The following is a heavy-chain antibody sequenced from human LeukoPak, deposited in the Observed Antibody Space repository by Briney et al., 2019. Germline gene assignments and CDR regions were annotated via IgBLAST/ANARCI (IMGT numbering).Heavy chain of an antibody. J-gene: IGHJ6*03. Sequence: SETLSLTCTVSGDSFTSVTDYWAWIRQPPGKGLEWIATADYSGGTYYNPSLESRVAISADMSKNQISLQLTSVTGADTAVYYCARDSEQQLADYYYYYMDVWGKGTMVTVSS. D-gene: IGHD6-13*01. CDR2: ADYSGGT. CDR1: GDSFTSVTDY. V-gene: IGHV4-39*07. CDR3: ARDSEQQLADYYYYYMDV.